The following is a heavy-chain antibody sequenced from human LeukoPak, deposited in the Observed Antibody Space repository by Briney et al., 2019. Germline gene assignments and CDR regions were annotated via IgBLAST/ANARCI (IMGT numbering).Heavy chain of an antibody. V-gene: IGHV3-11*04. Sequence: GGSLRLSCAASGFTFSDYYMGWIRQAPGKGLEWISYITSNGNSVYYAASVKGRFTISRDNAKNSLYLQVNSLTAEDAAVYYCARAGVDSSGYYYQGFDYWGQGTQVTVSS. D-gene: IGHD3-3*01. J-gene: IGHJ4*02. CDR3: ARAGVDSSGYYYQGFDY. CDR1: GFTFSDYY. CDR2: ITSNGNSV.